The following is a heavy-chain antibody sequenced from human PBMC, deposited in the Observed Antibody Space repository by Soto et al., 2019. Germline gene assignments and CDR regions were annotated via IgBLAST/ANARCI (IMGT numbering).Heavy chain of an antibody. D-gene: IGHD2-15*01. V-gene: IGHV4-59*01. CDR2: ISHSGNT. CDR1: GGSIISGY. Sequence: SETLSRTCTVSGGSIISGYWSWIRQPPGKGLEWIGYISHSGNTNYNPSVKSRVTLSVDTPKNQFSLRLSSVTTADTAVYYCAGLRGYAGSPIDYWGQGTLVTVSS. CDR3: AGLRGYAGSPIDY. J-gene: IGHJ4*02.